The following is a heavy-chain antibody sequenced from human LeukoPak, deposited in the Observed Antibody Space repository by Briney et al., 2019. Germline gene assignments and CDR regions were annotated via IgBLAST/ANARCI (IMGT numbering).Heavy chain of an antibody. V-gene: IGHV4-61*02. Sequence: SQTLSHTCTVSGGSISSGSYYWSWIRQPAGKGLEWIGRIYTSGSTNYNPSLKSRVTISVDTSKNQFSLKLSSVTAADTAVYYCARLVLGYCTNGVCYRWFDPWGQGTLVTVSS. D-gene: IGHD2-8*01. CDR3: ARLVLGYCTNGVCYRWFDP. CDR1: GGSISSGSYY. CDR2: IYTSGST. J-gene: IGHJ5*02.